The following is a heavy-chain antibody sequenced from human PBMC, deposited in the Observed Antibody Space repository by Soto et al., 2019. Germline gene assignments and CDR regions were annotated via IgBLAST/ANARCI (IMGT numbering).Heavy chain of an antibody. Sequence: SETLSLTCIVSGGSISSSSYYWGWIRQPPGKGLEWIGSIYYSGSTNYNPSLKSRVTISVDTSKNQFSLKLSSVTAADTAVYYCARDPGFRSDYWGQGTLVTVSS. CDR2: IYYSGST. CDR1: GGSISSSSYY. D-gene: IGHD3-9*01. CDR3: ARDPGFRSDY. J-gene: IGHJ4*02. V-gene: IGHV4-39*07.